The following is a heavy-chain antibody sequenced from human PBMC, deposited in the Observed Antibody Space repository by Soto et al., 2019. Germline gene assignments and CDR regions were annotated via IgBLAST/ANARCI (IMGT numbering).Heavy chain of an antibody. J-gene: IGHJ4*02. V-gene: IGHV4-59*01. CDR3: ARGRGYCSGGSCLHDF. CDR1: GGSISSYY. D-gene: IGHD2-15*01. Sequence: PSETLSLTCTVSGGSISSYYWSWIRQPPGKGLEWIGYIYYSGRTNYNPSLKSRVTISVDTSKNQFSLKLSSVTAADTAVYYCARGRGYCSGGSCLHDFWGQGTLVTVSS. CDR2: IYYSGRT.